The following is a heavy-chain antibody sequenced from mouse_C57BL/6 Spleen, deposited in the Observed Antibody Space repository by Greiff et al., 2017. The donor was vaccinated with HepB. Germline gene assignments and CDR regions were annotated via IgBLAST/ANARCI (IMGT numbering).Heavy chain of an antibody. Sequence: VQLQESGAELVRPGTSVKVSCKASGYAFTNYLIEWVKQRPGQGLEWIGVINPGSGGTNYNEKFKGKATLTADKSSSTAYMQLSSLTSEDSAVYFCARNYLDYWGQGTTLTVSS. CDR2: INPGSGGT. V-gene: IGHV1-54*01. D-gene: IGHD1-1*02. CDR1: GYAFTNYL. CDR3: ARNYLDY. J-gene: IGHJ2*01.